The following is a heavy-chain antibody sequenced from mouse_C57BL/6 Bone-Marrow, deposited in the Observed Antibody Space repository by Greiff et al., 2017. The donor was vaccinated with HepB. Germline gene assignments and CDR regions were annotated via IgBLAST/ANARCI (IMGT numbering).Heavy chain of an antibody. J-gene: IGHJ2*01. CDR3: ARRGLTTVVATGFDY. CDR2: IDPSDSYT. D-gene: IGHD1-1*01. CDR1: GYTFTSYW. V-gene: IGHV1-59*01. Sequence: QVQLQQSGAELVRPGTSVKLSCKASGYTFTSYWMHWVKQRPGQGLEWIGVIDPSDSYTNYNQKFKGKATLTVDTSSSTAYMQLSSLTSEDSAVYYCARRGLTTVVATGFDYWGQGTTLTVSS.